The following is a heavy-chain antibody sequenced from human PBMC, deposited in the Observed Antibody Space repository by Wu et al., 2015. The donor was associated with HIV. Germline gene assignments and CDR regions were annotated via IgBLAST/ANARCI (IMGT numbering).Heavy chain of an antibody. V-gene: IGHV4-59*01. J-gene: IGHJ6*02. D-gene: IGHD3-22*01. Sequence: QVRLQESGPGLVKPSETLSLTCTVSGGSISSYYWSWIRQPPGKGLEWIGYIYYSGSTNYNPSLKSRVTISVDTSKNQFSLKLSSVTAADTAVYYCARAYSSAQTNYYYGMDVWGQGTTVTVSS. CDR3: ARAYSSAQTNYYYGMDV. CDR2: IYYSGST. CDR1: GGSISSYY.